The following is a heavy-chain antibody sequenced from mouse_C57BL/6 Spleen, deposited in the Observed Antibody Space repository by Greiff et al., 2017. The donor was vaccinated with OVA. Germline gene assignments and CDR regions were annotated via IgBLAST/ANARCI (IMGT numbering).Heavy chain of an antibody. CDR2: INPSNGGT. CDR3: AFYYGNYDAMDY. V-gene: IGHV1-53*01. CDR1: GYTFTSYW. Sequence: VQLQQPGTELVKPGASVKLSCKASGYTFTSYWMHWVKQRPGQGLEWIGNINPSNGGTNYNEKCKSKATLSVDKSSSTAYMQLSSLTSEDSSVYYCAFYYGNYDAMDYWGQGTSVTVSS. D-gene: IGHD2-1*01. J-gene: IGHJ4*01.